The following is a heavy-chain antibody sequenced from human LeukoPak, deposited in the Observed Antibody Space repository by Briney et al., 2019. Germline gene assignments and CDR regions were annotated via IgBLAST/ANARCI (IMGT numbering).Heavy chain of an antibody. CDR2: IYYSGST. CDR1: GVSISSSNSY. CDR3: ARDGKTITIFGVGIKNWFDP. V-gene: IGHV4-39*07. Sequence: PSETLSLTCAVSGVSISSSNSYWGWIRQPPGKGLEWIGSIYYSGSTYYNPSLKSRVTISVDTSKNQFSLKLSSVTAADTAVYYCARDGKTITIFGVGIKNWFDPWGQGTLVTVSS. D-gene: IGHD3-3*01. J-gene: IGHJ5*02.